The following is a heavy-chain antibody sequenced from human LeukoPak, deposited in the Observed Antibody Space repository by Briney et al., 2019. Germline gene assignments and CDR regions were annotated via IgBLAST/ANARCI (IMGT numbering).Heavy chain of an antibody. J-gene: IGHJ4*02. D-gene: IGHD2-2*01. V-gene: IGHV3-53*01. Sequence: GGSLRLSCAASGFTVSSNYMSWVRQAPGKGLEWVSVIYSGGSTYYADSVKGRFTISRDNSKNSLYLQMNSLRAEDTAVYYCAREDIVVVPAAKILDYWGRGTLVTVSS. CDR2: IYSGGST. CDR1: GFTVSSNY. CDR3: AREDIVVVPAAKILDY.